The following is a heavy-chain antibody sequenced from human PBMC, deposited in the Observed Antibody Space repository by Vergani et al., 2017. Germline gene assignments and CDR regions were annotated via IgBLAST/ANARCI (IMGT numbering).Heavy chain of an antibody. CDR1: GFTVSNTS. Sequence: EVQLVESGGGLVQPGGSLRLSCEVSGFTVSNTSMSWVRQAPGKGLEWVSLISSGGNIYFADSVKGRFAISRDNSKNTLSLQMNRLTPEDTAVYYCARGYHYDSSGFEGPIDYWGQGTLVTVSS. V-gene: IGHV3-66*02. J-gene: IGHJ4*02. CDR3: ARGYHYDSSGFEGPIDY. CDR2: ISSGGNI. D-gene: IGHD3-22*01.